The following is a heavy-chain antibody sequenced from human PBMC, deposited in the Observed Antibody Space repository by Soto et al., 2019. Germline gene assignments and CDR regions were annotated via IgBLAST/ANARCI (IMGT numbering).Heavy chain of an antibody. Sequence: QVQLVQSGAAVKKPGSSVKVSCKASGDTFSFYTINWVRQAPGLGLEWMGRINPILTMSNYAQKFQGRVTITADKSTNTAYMDLSSLRSEDTAMYYCATSFGSGYRAFDYWGQGALVTVSS. CDR2: INPILTMS. V-gene: IGHV1-69*02. J-gene: IGHJ4*02. CDR1: GDTFSFYT. CDR3: ATSFGSGYRAFDY. D-gene: IGHD3-10*01.